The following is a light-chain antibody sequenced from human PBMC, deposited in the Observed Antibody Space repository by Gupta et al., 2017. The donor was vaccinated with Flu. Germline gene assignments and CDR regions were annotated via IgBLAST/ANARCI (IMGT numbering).Light chain of an antibody. Sequence: QSPLTQHASVSGSPGQSITIPCTETSSDVGGYSYVSCYQQHPGKAPKLIIYEVSDRPSGVSNRFSGSKSGNTASLTISGLQAEDEADYYCSSYTSGSTLNVFGTGTKVTVL. CDR2: EVS. CDR1: SSDVGGYSY. CDR3: SSYTSGSTLNV. V-gene: IGLV2-14*01. J-gene: IGLJ1*01.